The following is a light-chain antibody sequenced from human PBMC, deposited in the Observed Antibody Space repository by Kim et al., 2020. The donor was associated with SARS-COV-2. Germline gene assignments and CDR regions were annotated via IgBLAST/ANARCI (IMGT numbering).Light chain of an antibody. CDR3: QEYKSDSWT. V-gene: IGKV1-5*01. CDR1: QSINIW. J-gene: IGKJ1*01. Sequence: GDRVIITCRASQSINIWLAWYQQKPGKAPSLLIYDASILESRVPSRFSGSGSGTEFTLTISSLQPDDFATYYCQEYKSDSWTFGQGTKVDIK. CDR2: DAS.